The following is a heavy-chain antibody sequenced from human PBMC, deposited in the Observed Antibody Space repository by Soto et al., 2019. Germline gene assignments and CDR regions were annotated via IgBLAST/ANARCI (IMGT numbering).Heavy chain of an antibody. D-gene: IGHD2-2*01. J-gene: IGHJ4*02. CDR2: ISGSGENT. Sequence: PGGSLRLSCAASGFTFSSYSMTWVRQAPGKGLEWVSGISGSGENTDYADSVKGRFTISRDNSKNTLYLQMNSLRAEDTALYYCAKDQCSSTDCLTHYGGQEIQVTVS. V-gene: IGHV3-23*01. CDR3: AKDQCSSTDCLTHY. CDR1: GFTFSSYS.